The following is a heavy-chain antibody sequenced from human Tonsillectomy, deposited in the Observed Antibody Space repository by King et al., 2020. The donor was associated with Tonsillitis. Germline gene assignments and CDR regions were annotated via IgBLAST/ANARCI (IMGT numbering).Heavy chain of an antibody. D-gene: IGHD5-18*01. CDR2: INHSGST. CDR3: ASGYSYGYGYYYYYMDV. V-gene: IGHV4-34*01. CDR1: GVSFSGYY. J-gene: IGHJ6*03. Sequence: VQLQQWGAGLLKPSETLSLTCAVYGVSFSGYYWSWIRQPPGKGLEWIGEINHSGSTNYNPSLKSRVTISVDTSKNQFSLKLSSVTAADTAVYYCASGYSYGYGYYYYYMDVWGKGTTVTVSS.